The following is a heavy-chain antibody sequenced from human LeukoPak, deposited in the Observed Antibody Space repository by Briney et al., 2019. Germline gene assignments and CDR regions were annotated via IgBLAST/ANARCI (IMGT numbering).Heavy chain of an antibody. CDR3: ARVDTMIVVTKQSLGY. CDR1: GYTFTVYY. Sequence: ASVTVSCTASGYTFTVYYMHWVRQAPGQGLEWMGWINPNSGGTNYAQKFQGRVTMTRDTSISTAYMELSRLRSDDTAVYYCARVDTMIVVTKQSLGYWGQGTLVTVSS. J-gene: IGHJ4*02. D-gene: IGHD3-22*01. CDR2: INPNSGGT. V-gene: IGHV1-2*02.